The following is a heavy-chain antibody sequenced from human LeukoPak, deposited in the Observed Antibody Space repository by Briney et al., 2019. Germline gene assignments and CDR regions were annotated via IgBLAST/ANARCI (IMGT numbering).Heavy chain of an antibody. CDR2: MNPNSGNT. D-gene: IGHD1-14*01. J-gene: IGHJ4*02. V-gene: IGHV1-8*01. CDR1: GYTFTSYD. Sequence: ASVKVSCKASGYTFTSYDINWVRQATGQGLEWMGWMNPNSGNTGYAQKFQGRVTMTRNTSISTAYMELSSLRSEDTAVYYCGRTYRTTPHFDYWGQGTLVTVSS. CDR3: GRTYRTTPHFDY.